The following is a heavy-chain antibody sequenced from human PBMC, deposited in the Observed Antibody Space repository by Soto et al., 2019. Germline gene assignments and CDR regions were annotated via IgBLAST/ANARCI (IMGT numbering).Heavy chain of an antibody. J-gene: IGHJ5*02. Sequence: GESLKISCETSGFTLTNYWIVWVRQVPGKGLEWVGLIYPADSDTRYNPSFQGQVTISADTSTNTAFLHWSSLSASDSATYFCARTGRSGLRWLDFFDPWGQGTLVTVSS. CDR2: IYPADSDT. CDR3: ARTGRSGLRWLDFFDP. V-gene: IGHV5-51*01. D-gene: IGHD4-17*01. CDR1: GFTLTNYW.